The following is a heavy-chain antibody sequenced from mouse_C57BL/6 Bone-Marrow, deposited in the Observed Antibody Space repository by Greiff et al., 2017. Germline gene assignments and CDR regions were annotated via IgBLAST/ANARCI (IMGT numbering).Heavy chain of an antibody. CDR2: INPNNGGT. CDR1: GYTFTDYY. CDR3: ARSSLRYSAGFAY. Sequence: VQLQQSGPELVKPGASVKISCKASGYTFTDYYMNWVKQSHGKSLEWIGDINPNNGGTSYNQKFKGKATLTVDKSSSTAYMELRSLTSEDSAVYYCARSSLRYSAGFAYWGQGTLVTGSA. J-gene: IGHJ3*01. V-gene: IGHV1-26*01. D-gene: IGHD1-1*01.